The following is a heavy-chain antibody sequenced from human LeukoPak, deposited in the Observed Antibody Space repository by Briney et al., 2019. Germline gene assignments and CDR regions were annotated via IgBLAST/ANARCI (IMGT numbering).Heavy chain of an antibody. CDR2: TYYRSKWYN. CDR3: AKGRQVRDCVGGTCFRHLDY. V-gene: IGHV6-1*01. J-gene: IGHJ4*02. D-gene: IGHD2-15*01. CDR1: GDSVSSNSAA. Sequence: SQTLSLTCAISGDSVSSNSAAWNWIRQSPSRGLEWLGRTYYRSKWYNDYAVSVKSRITINPDTSKNQFSLQLNSVTPEDTAVYYCAKGRQVRDCVGGTCFRHLDYWGQGTLVTVSS.